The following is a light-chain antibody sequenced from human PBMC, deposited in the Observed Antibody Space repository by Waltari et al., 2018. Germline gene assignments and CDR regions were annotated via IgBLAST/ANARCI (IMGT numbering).Light chain of an antibody. V-gene: IGLV1-44*01. CDR1: PSNIGSNT. CDR2: SNN. J-gene: IGLJ2*01. Sequence: QSVLTQPPSASGPPGQTATITCSGSPSNIGSNTVTWYQQRPGTAPKLLTHSNNQRPSGVPDRFSGSKSGTSASLIISGLQSEDEAEYFCAAWDDSLKAVLFGGGTKLTVL. CDR3: AAWDDSLKAVL.